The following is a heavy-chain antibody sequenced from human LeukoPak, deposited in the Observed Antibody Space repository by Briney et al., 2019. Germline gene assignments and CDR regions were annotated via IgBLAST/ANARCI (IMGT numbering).Heavy chain of an antibody. V-gene: IGHV1-46*01. J-gene: IGHJ6*02. CDR3: ARSILVVPVASHLNYGVDV. CDR2: INPSGGST. D-gene: IGHD2-2*01. Sequence: GASVKVSCKASGYTFTSYFLHWVRQAPGQGLEWMGIINPSGGSTNYAQKFQGRVTMTRDTSTSTVYMELSSLRSEDTAVYYCARSILVVPVASHLNYGVDVWGQGTTVTVSS. CDR1: GYTFTSYF.